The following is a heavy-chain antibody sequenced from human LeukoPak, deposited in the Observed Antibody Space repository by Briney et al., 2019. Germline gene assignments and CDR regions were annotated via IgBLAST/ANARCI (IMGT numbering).Heavy chain of an antibody. CDR3: AREGRELWPRENYFDY. Sequence: PGGSLRLSCAASGFTFSSYAMSWVRQAPGKGLEWVSAISGSGGSTYYADSVKGRFTISRDNSKNTLYLQMNSLRAEDTAVYYCAREGRELWPRENYFDYWGQGTLVTVSS. CDR1: GFTFSSYA. J-gene: IGHJ4*02. CDR2: ISGSGGST. D-gene: IGHD2-21*01. V-gene: IGHV3-23*01.